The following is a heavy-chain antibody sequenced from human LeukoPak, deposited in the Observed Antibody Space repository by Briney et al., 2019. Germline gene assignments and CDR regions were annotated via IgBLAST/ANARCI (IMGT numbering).Heavy chain of an antibody. CDR1: GFTFRSYG. D-gene: IGHD4-17*01. J-gene: IGHJ4*02. Sequence: GGSLRLSCAGSGFTFRSYGMHWVRQAPGKGLEWVSSISTNSAFIYYADSVRGRFTISRDNTKNSLYLQMDSLTADNTAVYCCACLRGPSDYWGQGTLVTVSS. V-gene: IGHV3-21*01. CDR2: ISTNSAFI. CDR3: ACLRGPSDY.